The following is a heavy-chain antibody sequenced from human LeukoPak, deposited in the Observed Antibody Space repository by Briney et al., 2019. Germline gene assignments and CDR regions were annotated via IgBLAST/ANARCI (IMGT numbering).Heavy chain of an antibody. D-gene: IGHD3-22*01. J-gene: IGHJ3*02. CDR1: GYTFTSYG. CDR2: ISAYNGNT. V-gene: IGHV1-18*01. CDR3: ARDRPKNYYDSSGYSSFDI. Sequence: GASVKVSCKASGYTFTSYGISWVRQAPEQGLEWMGWISAYNGNTNYAQKFQGRVTMTRDTSISTAYMELSSLRSDDTAVYYCARDRPKNYYDSSGYSSFDIWGQGTVVTVSS.